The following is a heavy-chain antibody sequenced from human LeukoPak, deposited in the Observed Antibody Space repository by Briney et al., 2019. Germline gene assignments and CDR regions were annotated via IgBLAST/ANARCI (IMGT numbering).Heavy chain of an antibody. CDR2: ISSSGSTI. CDR1: GFTFSSYE. D-gene: IGHD1-26*01. Sequence: GGSLRLSSAASGFTFSSYEMNWVRQAPGKGLERVSYISSSGSTIYYADSVKGRFTISRDNAKNSLYLQMNSLRAEDTAVYYCARVEVGRELDCWGQGTLVTVSS. J-gene: IGHJ4*02. V-gene: IGHV3-48*03. CDR3: ARVEVGRELDC.